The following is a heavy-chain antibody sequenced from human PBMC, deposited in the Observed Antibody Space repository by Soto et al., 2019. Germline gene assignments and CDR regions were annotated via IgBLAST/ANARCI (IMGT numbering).Heavy chain of an antibody. Sequence: SETLSLTCTVSGGSISSNYWSWLRQSPGKGLEWIGYIYYSGTTNYNPSLKGRFTISVDTSKNQFSLRLNSVTAADTALYYCARTTAVPNTLRSRYYFDYWGQGMLVTSPQ. D-gene: IGHD4-17*01. CDR3: ARTTAVPNTLRSRYYFDY. CDR1: GGSISSNY. J-gene: IGHJ4*02. CDR2: IYYSGTT. V-gene: IGHV4-59*01.